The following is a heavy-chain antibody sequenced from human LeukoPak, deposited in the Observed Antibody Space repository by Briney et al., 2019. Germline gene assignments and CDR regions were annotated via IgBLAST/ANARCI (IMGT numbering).Heavy chain of an antibody. V-gene: IGHV1-46*01. Sequence: ASVKVSCKASGYTFTSYYMHWVRQAPGQGLEWMGIINPSGGSTSYAQKFQGRVTMTRDMSTSTVYMELSSLRSEDTAVYYCARSTGKADAFDIWGQGTMVTVSS. CDR1: GYTFTSYY. J-gene: IGHJ3*02. CDR2: INPSGGST. CDR3: ARSTGKADAFDI. D-gene: IGHD3-10*01.